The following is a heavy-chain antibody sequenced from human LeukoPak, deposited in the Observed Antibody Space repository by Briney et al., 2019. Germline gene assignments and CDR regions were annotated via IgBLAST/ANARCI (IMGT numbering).Heavy chain of an antibody. Sequence: SSPALVKPTETLTLTCTFAGFSLSTSGTCVNLIRQPPGKAPEWLARIDWDDDKYHSTSLRTRLTISKDTSKNQVMLTMTNMDPVDTATYYCARMARSIVGRPEAFDVWGQGTMVTVSS. CDR2: IDWDDDK. J-gene: IGHJ3*01. V-gene: IGHV2-70*11. CDR1: GFSLSTSGTC. CDR3: ARMARSIVGRPEAFDV. D-gene: IGHD6-6*01.